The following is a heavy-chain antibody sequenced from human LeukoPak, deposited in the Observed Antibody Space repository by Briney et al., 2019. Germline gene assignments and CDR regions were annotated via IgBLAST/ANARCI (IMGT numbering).Heavy chain of an antibody. CDR1: GGSISSYY. CDR3: ARDLGSSWYGNNWFDP. Sequence: SETLSLTCTVSGGSISSYYWSWIRQPPGKGLEWIGYIYYSGSTSYNPSLKSRVTISVDTSKDQFSLKLSSVTAADTAVYYCARDLGSSWYGNNWFDPWGQGTLVTVSS. J-gene: IGHJ5*02. V-gene: IGHV4-59*01. D-gene: IGHD6-13*01. CDR2: IYYSGST.